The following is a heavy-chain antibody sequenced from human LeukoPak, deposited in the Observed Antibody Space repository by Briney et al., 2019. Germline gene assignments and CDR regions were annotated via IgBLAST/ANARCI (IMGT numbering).Heavy chain of an antibody. V-gene: IGHV4-39*07. D-gene: IGHD3-3*01. CDR2: IYYSGST. J-gene: IGHJ6*03. Sequence: PSETLSLTCTVSGGSISRGRYYWDWIRQPPGKGLEWIGSIYYSGSTYYNPSLKSRVTISVDTSKNQFSLKLTSVTAADTAVYYCARDQRYYDFWSGQIKGYYYMDVWGKGTTVTVSS. CDR3: ARDQRYYDFWSGQIKGYYYMDV. CDR1: GGSISRGRYY.